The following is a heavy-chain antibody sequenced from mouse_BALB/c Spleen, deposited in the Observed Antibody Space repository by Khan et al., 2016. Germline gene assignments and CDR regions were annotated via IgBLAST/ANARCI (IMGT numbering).Heavy chain of an antibody. CDR3: AKLTATREAMDY. J-gene: IGHJ4*01. CDR2: IYPGDGDT. Sequence: QVQLQQSGAELVRPGSSVKISCKASGYAFRSYWMNWVKQRPGQGLEWIGQIYPGDGDTNYNGKYKGKATLTADKSSSTAYMQLSSLTSADSAVYFCAKLTATREAMDYWGQGTSVTVSS. CDR1: GYAFRSYW. V-gene: IGHV1-80*01. D-gene: IGHD4-1*01.